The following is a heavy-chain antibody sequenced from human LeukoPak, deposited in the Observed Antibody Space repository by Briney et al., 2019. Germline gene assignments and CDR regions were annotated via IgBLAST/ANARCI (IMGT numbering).Heavy chain of an antibody. D-gene: IGHD2-2*01. CDR3: ARGDCSSTICYSPMDV. J-gene: IGHJ6*04. CDR1: GYSISSGYY. Sequence: SETLSLTCTVSGYSISSGYYWVWIRQPPGKGLEWIGSIYRSGSTNYNPSLKSRVTISVDPSKNQFSLKVNSVTAADTAVYYCARGDCSSTICYSPMDVWGKGTTVTVSS. V-gene: IGHV4-38-2*02. CDR2: IYRSGST.